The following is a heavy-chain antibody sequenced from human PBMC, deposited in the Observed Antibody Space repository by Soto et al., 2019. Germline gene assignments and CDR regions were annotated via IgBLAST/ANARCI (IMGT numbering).Heavy chain of an antibody. CDR1: GFTFDDYA. CDR3: AKESQANLGTGGFDY. CDR2: VSWNSGNI. J-gene: IGHJ4*02. Sequence: SLRLSCAASGFTFDDYAMHWVRQAPGKGLEWVSGVSWNSGNIGYADSVKGRFTLSRDNSKNSLYLQIDSLRTEDTALYYCAKESQANLGTGGFDYWGQGTLVTVSS. V-gene: IGHV3-9*01. D-gene: IGHD7-27*01.